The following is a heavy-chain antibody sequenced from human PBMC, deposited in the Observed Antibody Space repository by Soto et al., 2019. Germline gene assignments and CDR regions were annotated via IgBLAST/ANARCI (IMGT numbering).Heavy chain of an antibody. V-gene: IGHV3-23*01. J-gene: IGHJ4*02. D-gene: IGHD6-6*01. CDR2: ISGSGDSK. Sequence: GVSLRLSCTASGFTFDNYAMNWVRQAPGKGLEWVSVISGSGDSKYYADSVKGRFTISRDNSHNTLYLQMDSLRAEDTAAYYCAKNVAARLMGFERWGQGTPVTVAA. CDR3: AKNVAARLMGFER. CDR1: GFTFDNYA.